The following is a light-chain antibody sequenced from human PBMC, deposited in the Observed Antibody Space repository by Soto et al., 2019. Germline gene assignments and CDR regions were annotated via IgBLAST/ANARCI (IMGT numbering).Light chain of an antibody. CDR3: QQYNNLPSSWT. CDR1: QSVSSN. V-gene: IGKV3-15*01. Sequence: ELVMTQSPAPLSVSPGERATLSCRASQSVSSNLAWYQQKPGQAPRLLIYGASTRATGIPARFSDSGSGTGFTLTISSLQSEEFAGYYCQQYNNLPSSWTFGQGNKVQIK. CDR2: GAS. J-gene: IGKJ1*01.